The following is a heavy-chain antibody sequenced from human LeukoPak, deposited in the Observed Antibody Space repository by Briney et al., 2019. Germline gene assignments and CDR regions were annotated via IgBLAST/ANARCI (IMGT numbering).Heavy chain of an antibody. CDR2: IRSKTFGGTT. J-gene: IGHJ1*01. Sequence: PGGSLRLSCTFSGFTFGDYAMSWVRQAPGKGLEWVSFIRSKTFGGTTKYGASVKGRFTISGDDSKSIAYLQMNSLKTEDTAVYYCTRLEEYFYDSSAYFSYFLHWGQGALVTGSS. V-gene: IGHV3-49*04. CDR3: TRLEEYFYDSSAYFSYFLH. D-gene: IGHD3-22*01. CDR1: GFTFGDYA.